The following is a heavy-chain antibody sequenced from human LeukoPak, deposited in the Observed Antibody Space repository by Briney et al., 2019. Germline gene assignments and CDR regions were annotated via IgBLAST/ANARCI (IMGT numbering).Heavy chain of an antibody. CDR2: ISSSSSYI. D-gene: IGHD6-13*01. V-gene: IGHV3-21*01. J-gene: IGHJ4*02. Sequence: PGGSLRLSCAASGFTFRSYSMNWVRQAPGKGLVWVSSISSSSSYIYYADSVKGRFTISRDNAKNSLYLQMNNLRAEDTAVYYCARGAGYSSSWYSFDYWGQGTLVTVSS. CDR3: ARGAGYSSSWYSFDY. CDR1: GFTFRSYS.